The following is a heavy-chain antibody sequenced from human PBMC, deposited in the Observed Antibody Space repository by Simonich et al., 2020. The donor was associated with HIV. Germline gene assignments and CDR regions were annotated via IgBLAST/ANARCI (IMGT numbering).Heavy chain of an antibody. D-gene: IGHD2-8*02. CDR2: ISRKGGST. J-gene: IGHJ4*02. V-gene: IGHV3-64*01. CDR3: ARTPTGKYSDY. Sequence: EVQLVESGGGLVQPGGSLRLSCAASGFTFSTYGMHWVRQAPGKGLEYVSAISRKGGSTYYANSVKGRFTISRDNSKNTLYLQMGSLRAEDMAVYYCARTPTGKYSDYWGQGTLVTVSS. CDR1: GFTFSTYG.